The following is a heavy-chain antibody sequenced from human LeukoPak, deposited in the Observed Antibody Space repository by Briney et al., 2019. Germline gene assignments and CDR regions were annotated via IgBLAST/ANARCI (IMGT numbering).Heavy chain of an antibody. J-gene: IGHJ6*02. D-gene: IGHD6-13*01. CDR3: ASIIVAAAGRGYYYYGMDV. V-gene: IGHV5-51*01. Sequence: GESLKISCKGSGYSFTSYWIGWMRQMPGKGLEWMGIIYPGDSDTRYSPSFQGQVTISADKSISTAYLQWSSLKASDTAMYYCASIIVAAAGRGYYYYGMDVWGQGTTVTVSS. CDR2: IYPGDSDT. CDR1: GYSFTSYW.